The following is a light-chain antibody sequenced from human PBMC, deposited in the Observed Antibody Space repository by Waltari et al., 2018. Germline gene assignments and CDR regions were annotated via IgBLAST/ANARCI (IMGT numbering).Light chain of an antibody. CDR1: NLGMRH. CDR3: HVWDSSSDHV. J-gene: IGLJ1*01. Sequence: YVLTPPPSVSVAPGETARITCDGDNLGMRHVHWYQQRAGQAPRLVISYDSVRPPGIPEQFSASNSGTTSTLTISRVEAGDEAYYFWHVWDSSSDHVFGTGTKVTVL. V-gene: IGLV3-21*04. CDR2: YDS.